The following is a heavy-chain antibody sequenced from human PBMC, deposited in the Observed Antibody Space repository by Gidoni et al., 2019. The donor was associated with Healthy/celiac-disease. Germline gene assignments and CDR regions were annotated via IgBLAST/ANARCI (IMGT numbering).Heavy chain of an antibody. J-gene: IGHJ5*02. V-gene: IGHV1-3*01. Sequence: QVQLVQSGAEVKKPGASVKVSCEASGYTFTSYAMHWVRQAPGQRLEWMGWINAGNGNTKYSQKFQGRVTITRDTSASTAYMELSSLRSEDTAVYYCARGQYVDIVATILGWFDPWGQGTLVTVSS. CDR3: ARGQYVDIVATILGWFDP. D-gene: IGHD5-12*01. CDR1: GYTFTSYA. CDR2: INAGNGNT.